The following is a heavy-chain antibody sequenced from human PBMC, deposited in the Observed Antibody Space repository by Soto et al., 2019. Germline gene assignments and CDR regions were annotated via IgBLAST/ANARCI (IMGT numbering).Heavy chain of an antibody. CDR1: GFTFSNSA. CDR2: IVVGNGNT. D-gene: IGHD2-15*01. CDR3: AGRYCSGGSCYNYYGMDV. V-gene: IGHV1-58*01. J-gene: IGHJ6*02. Sequence: ASVKVSCKASGFTFSNSAVQWVRQARGQRLEWIGWIVVGNGNTNYAEKFQKRVTITRDLSTRTAYMELSSLRSEDTAVYYCAGRYCSGGSCYNYYGMDVWGQGTTVTVS.